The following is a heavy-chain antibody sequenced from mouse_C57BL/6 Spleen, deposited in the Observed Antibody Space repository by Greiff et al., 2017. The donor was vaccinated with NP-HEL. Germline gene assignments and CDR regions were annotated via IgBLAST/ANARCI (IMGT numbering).Heavy chain of an antibody. CDR2: INPYNGGT. V-gene: IGHV1-19*01. CDR3: ARGAHYYGSSYGDY. Sequence: VQLQQSGPVLVKPGASVKMSCKASGYTFTDYYMNWVKQSHGKSLEWIGVINPYNGGTSYNQKFKGKATLTVDKSSSTAYMELNSLTSEDSAVYYCARGAHYYGSSYGDYWGQGTTLTVSS. CDR1: GYTFTDYY. D-gene: IGHD1-1*01. J-gene: IGHJ2*01.